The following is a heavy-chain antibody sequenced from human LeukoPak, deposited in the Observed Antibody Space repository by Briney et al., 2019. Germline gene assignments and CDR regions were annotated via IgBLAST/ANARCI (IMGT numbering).Heavy chain of an antibody. Sequence: KPGGSLRLSCAASGFTFSNAWMTWVRQAPGKGLEWVGRIKTKTHGGATDYAAPVKGRVTISRDDSKNTLYLQMNSLKTEDTAVYYCTSTLGYWGQGTLVTVSS. J-gene: IGHJ4*02. CDR3: TSTLGY. D-gene: IGHD1-1*01. CDR2: IKTKTHGGAT. V-gene: IGHV3-15*01. CDR1: GFTFSNAW.